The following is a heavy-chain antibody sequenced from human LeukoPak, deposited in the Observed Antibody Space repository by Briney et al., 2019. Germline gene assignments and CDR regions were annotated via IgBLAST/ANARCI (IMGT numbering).Heavy chain of an antibody. D-gene: IGHD2-21*01. CDR2: TYYRSKWYN. CDR3: ARNPISVSGDNWFDP. Sequence: SQTLSLTCAISGDSVSSNSAAWNWIRQSPSRGLEWRGRTYYRSKWYNDYAVSVKSRITIKPDTSKNQFSLQLNSVTPEDTAMYYCARNPISVSGDNWFDPWGQGTLVTVSS. V-gene: IGHV6-1*01. J-gene: IGHJ5*02. CDR1: GDSVSSNSAA.